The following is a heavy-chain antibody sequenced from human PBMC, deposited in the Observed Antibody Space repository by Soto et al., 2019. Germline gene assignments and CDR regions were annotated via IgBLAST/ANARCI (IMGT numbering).Heavy chain of an antibody. CDR3: ARVREWELLMSHGMDV. D-gene: IGHD1-26*01. J-gene: IGHJ6*02. Sequence: GGSLRLSCAASGCTFSSYAMHWVRQAPGKGLEWVAVISYDGSNKYYADSVKGRFTISRDNSKNTLYLQMNSLRAEDTAVYYCARVREWELLMSHGMDVWGQGTTVTVSS. V-gene: IGHV3-30-3*01. CDR2: ISYDGSNK. CDR1: GCTFSSYA.